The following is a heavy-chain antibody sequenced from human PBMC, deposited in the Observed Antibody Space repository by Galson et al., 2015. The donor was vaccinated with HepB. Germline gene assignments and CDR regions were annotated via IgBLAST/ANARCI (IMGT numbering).Heavy chain of an antibody. D-gene: IGHD6-6*01. Sequence: TLSLTCTVSGGSISSYYWSWIRQPPGKGLEWIGYIYYSGSTNYNPSLKSRVTISVDTSKNQFSLKLSSVTAADTAVYYCARTSAARGVDPWGQGTLVTVSS. CDR3: ARTSAARGVDP. J-gene: IGHJ5*02. V-gene: IGHV4-59*01. CDR1: GGSISSYY. CDR2: IYYSGST.